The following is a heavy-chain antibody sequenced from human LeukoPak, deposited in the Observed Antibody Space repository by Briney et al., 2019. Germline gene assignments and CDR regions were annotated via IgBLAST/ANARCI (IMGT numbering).Heavy chain of an antibody. CDR1: GFTFDDYA. CDR3: AKDSLDSSACPN. V-gene: IGHV3-43*02. D-gene: IGHD3-22*01. J-gene: IGHJ4*02. CDR2: ISANGGST. Sequence: GGSLRLSCAASGFTFDDYAMHWVRQAPGKGLEWVSHISANGGSTYYADSVKGRFTISRDNSKNSLYLQMNSLRTEDTALYYCAKDSLDSSACPNWGQGTLVTVSS.